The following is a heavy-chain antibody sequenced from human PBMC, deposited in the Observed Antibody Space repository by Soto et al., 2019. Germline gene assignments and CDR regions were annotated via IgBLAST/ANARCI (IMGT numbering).Heavy chain of an antibody. CDR3: ASRRGWRDGWNWFDP. V-gene: IGHV1-18*01. Sequence: QVQLVQSGAEVKKPGASVKVSCKASGYTFTSYGISWVRQAPGQVLEWMGWISAYNGNTNYAQKLQGRVTMTTDTLTSTAYMELRSLSSDDTAVYYCASRRGWRDGWNWFDPWGQGTLVTVSS. CDR1: GYTFTSYG. D-gene: IGHD6-19*01. J-gene: IGHJ5*02. CDR2: ISAYNGNT.